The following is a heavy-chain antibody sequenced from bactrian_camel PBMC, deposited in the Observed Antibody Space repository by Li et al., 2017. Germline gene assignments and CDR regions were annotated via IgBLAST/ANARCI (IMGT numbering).Heavy chain of an antibody. CDR1: GFTFSSYD. D-gene: IGHD1*01. CDR3: SGFGLDV. J-gene: IGHJ4*01. V-gene: IGHV3S40*01. Sequence: DVQLVESGGGLMQPGGSTRLSCLASGFTFSSYDMSWVRQAPGKGLEWVAGSHRGGSNTNYADSVKGRFTISRDNAKNTVYLQMNSLLSEDTALYYCSGFGLDVWGQGTQVTVS. CDR2: SHRGGSNT.